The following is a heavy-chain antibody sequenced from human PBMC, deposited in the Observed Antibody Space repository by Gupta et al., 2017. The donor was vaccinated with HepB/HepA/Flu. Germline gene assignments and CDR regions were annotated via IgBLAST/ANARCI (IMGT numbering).Heavy chain of an antibody. V-gene: IGHV4-39*01. CDR1: GGSISSSSYY. J-gene: IGHJ5*02. Sequence: QLQLQESGPGLVKPSETLSLTCTVSGGSISSSSYYWGWIRQPPGKGLEWIGSIYYSGSTYYNPSLKSRVTISVDTSKNQFSLKLSSVTAADTAVYYCARRGQLLLNWFDPWGQGTLVTVSS. D-gene: IGHD2-2*01. CDR2: IYYSGST. CDR3: ARRGQLLLNWFDP.